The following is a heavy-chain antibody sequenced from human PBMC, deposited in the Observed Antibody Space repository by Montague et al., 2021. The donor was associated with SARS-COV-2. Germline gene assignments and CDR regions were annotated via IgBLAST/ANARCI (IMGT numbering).Heavy chain of an antibody. CDR1: GGSFSGYF. Sequence: SETLSLTCAIYGGSFSGYFWSWIRQSPGKGLEWIGEISYTGHTRYNPSLQSRVSILGDSSENQFSLTLTSVTAANTAVYYCARSHYSVSWCPDWGQGTLVTISS. CDR2: ISYTGHT. D-gene: IGHD5/OR15-5a*01. J-gene: IGHJ4*02. V-gene: IGHV4-34*01. CDR3: ARSHYSVSWCPD.